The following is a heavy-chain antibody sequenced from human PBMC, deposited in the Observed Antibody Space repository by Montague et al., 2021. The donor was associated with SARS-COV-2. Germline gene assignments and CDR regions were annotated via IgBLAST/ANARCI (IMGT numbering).Heavy chain of an antibody. J-gene: IGHJ5*02. Sequence: SETLSLTCSVSGGSISSYYWSWIRQSPGQGLEWVGYIFNSGITDYNPSLKSRVTISVDMSKNQFSLQLNSVTAADSAVYYCARTEYNWNDWFDPWGQGTLVTVSS. V-gene: IGHV4-59*13. CDR2: IFNSGIT. CDR1: GGSISSYY. CDR3: ARTEYNWNDWFDP. D-gene: IGHD1-20*01.